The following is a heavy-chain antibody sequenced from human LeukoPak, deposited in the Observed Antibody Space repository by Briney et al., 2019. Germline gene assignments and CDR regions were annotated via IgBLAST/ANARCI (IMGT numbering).Heavy chain of an antibody. J-gene: IGHJ4*02. CDR1: GFTLSSYA. D-gene: IGHD3-22*01. CDR2: ISSSGSSI. CDR3: ARAGVDSRGYYQGFDY. V-gene: IGHV3-11*04. Sequence: GGSLRLSCAASGFTLSSYAMGWIRQARGKGLEWVSYISSSGSSIYYADSVKGRFTISRDNAKNSLYLQMNSLRAEDTAVYYCARAGVDSRGYYQGFDYWGQGTLVTVSS.